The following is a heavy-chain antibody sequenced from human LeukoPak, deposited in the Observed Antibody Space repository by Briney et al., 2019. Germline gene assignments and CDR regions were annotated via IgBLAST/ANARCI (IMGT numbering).Heavy chain of an antibody. Sequence: GGSLRLSCAASGFTFSSHWMHWVRQAPGKGLVWVSGISTDGSRPRYADSVNGRFTISKDNAKNTLYLQMNSLRAEDTAVYFCVRDGQGSTPLDYWGQGTLVTVSS. V-gene: IGHV3-74*01. CDR2: ISTDGSRP. CDR1: GFTFSSHW. J-gene: IGHJ4*02. D-gene: IGHD2-15*01. CDR3: VRDGQGSTPLDY.